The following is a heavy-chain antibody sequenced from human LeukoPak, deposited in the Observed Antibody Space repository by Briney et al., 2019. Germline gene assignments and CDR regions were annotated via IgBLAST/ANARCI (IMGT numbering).Heavy chain of an antibody. CDR2: ISGSGGST. CDR3: ARSISSSSSFDY. D-gene: IGHD1-20*01. J-gene: IGHJ4*02. V-gene: IGHV3-23*01. CDR1: GFTFSSYA. Sequence: RGSLRLSCAAPGFTFSSYAMSWVRQAPGKGLEWVSAISGSGGSTYYADSVKGRFTISRDNAHNTLYLQMNSLRVEDTAVYYCARSISSSSSFDYWGQGTLVTVSS.